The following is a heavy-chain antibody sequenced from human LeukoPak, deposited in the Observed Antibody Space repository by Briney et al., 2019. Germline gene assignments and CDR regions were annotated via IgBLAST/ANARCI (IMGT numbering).Heavy chain of an antibody. D-gene: IGHD3-9*01. V-gene: IGHV4-34*01. CDR3: VTFNYDILTGHSSRGDFDY. J-gene: IGHJ4*02. CDR2: INHSGST. Sequence: PSETLSLTCAVYGGSFSGYYWSWIRQPPGKGLEWIGEINHSGSTNYNPSLESRVTISLDTSKNQFSLKLSSVTAADTAVYYCVTFNYDILTGHSSRGDFDYWGQGTLVTVSS. CDR1: GGSFSGYY.